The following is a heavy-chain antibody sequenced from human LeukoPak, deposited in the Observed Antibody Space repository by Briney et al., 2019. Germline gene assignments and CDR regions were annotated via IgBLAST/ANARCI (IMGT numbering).Heavy chain of an antibody. D-gene: IGHD3-9*01. CDR1: GFTVSSNY. CDR2: IYSGGST. Sequence: GGSLRLSCAASGFTVSSNYMSWVRQAPGKGLEWVSVIYSGGSTYYADSVKGRFTISRDNSKNTLYLQMNSLRAEDTAVYYCARVPYFDWSLSYWGQGTLVTVSS. V-gene: IGHV3-66*01. J-gene: IGHJ4*02. CDR3: ARVPYFDWSLSY.